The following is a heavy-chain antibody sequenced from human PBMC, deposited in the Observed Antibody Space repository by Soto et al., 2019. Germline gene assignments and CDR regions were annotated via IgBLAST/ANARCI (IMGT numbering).Heavy chain of an antibody. CDR1: GYSFTSYW. V-gene: IGHV5-51*01. D-gene: IGHD4-17*01. CDR3: ATTLVYGDPPYYFDY. CDR2: IYPGDSDT. J-gene: IGHJ4*02. Sequence: GESLKISCKGSGYSFTSYWIGWVRQMPGKGLEWMGIIYPGDSDTRYSPSFQGQVTISADKSISTAYLQWSSLKASDTAMYYCATTLVYGDPPYYFDYWGQGTLVTVSS.